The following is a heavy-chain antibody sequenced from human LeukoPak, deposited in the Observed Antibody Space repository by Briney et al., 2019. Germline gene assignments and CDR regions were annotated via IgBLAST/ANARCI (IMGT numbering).Heavy chain of an antibody. V-gene: IGHV3-11*06. CDR1: GFTFSDYY. J-gene: IGHJ3*02. CDR2: ISSSSSYI. Sequence: PGGSLRLSCAASGFTFSDYYMSWIRQAPGKGLEWVSSISSSSSYIYYADSVKGRFTISRDNAKNSLYLQMNSLRAEDTAVYYCARDRGGIAAAALDIWGQGTMVTVSS. D-gene: IGHD6-13*01. CDR3: ARDRGGIAAAALDI.